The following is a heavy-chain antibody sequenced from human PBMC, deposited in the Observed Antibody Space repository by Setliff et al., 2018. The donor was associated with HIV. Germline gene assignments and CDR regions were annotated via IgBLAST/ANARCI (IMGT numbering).Heavy chain of an antibody. CDR1: GYSISSGYY. CDR2: IYHSGST. V-gene: IGHV4-38-2*02. D-gene: IGHD6-19*01. J-gene: IGHJ1*01. Sequence: SETLSLTCAVSGYSISSGYYWGWIRQPPGKGLEWIGSIYHSGSTYYNPSLKSRVTISVDTSKNQFSLKLSSVTAADTAVYYCAREDAGAVATPSCFQHWGQGTLVTISS. CDR3: AREDAGAVATPSCFQH.